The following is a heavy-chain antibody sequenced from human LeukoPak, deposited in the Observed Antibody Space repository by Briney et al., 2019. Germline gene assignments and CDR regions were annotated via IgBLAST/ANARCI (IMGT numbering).Heavy chain of an antibody. CDR2: IYYSGST. CDR3: ARDTSSWNDAFDI. Sequence: SETLSLTCTVSGGSISSYYWSWIRQPPGKGLEWIGYIYYSGSTNYNPSLKSRVTISVDTSKNQFSLKLSSVTAADTAVYYCARDTSSWNDAFDIWSQGTMVTVSS. J-gene: IGHJ3*02. D-gene: IGHD6-13*01. CDR1: GGSISSYY. V-gene: IGHV4-59*01.